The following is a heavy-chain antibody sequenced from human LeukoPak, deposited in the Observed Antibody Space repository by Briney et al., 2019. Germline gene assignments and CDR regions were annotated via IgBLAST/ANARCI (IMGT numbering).Heavy chain of an antibody. CDR2: IYYSGST. V-gene: IGHV4-31*03. CDR1: GGSISSGGYY. J-gene: IGHJ4*02. D-gene: IGHD3-22*01. CDR3: ARVNYYDSSGYYANPKFDY. Sequence: SETLSLTCTVSGGSISSGGYYWSWIRQHPGKGLEWIGYIYYSGSTYYNPSLKSRVTISVDTSKNQFSLKLSSVTAADTAVYYCARVNYYDSSGYYANPKFDYWGQGNLVTVSS.